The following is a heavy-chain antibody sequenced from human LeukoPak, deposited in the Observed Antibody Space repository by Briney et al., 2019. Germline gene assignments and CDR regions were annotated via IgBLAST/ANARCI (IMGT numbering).Heavy chain of an antibody. J-gene: IGHJ6*02. Sequence: GESLKISCKGSGYSFTSYWIGWVRQMPGKGLEWMGIIYPGDSDTRYSPSFQGQVTISADRSISTAYLQWSSLKASDTAMYYCARQLAAAGTMLYYGMDVWGQGTTVTVSS. CDR3: ARQLAAAGTMLYYGMDV. CDR1: GYSFTSYW. D-gene: IGHD6-13*01. V-gene: IGHV5-51*01. CDR2: IYPGDSDT.